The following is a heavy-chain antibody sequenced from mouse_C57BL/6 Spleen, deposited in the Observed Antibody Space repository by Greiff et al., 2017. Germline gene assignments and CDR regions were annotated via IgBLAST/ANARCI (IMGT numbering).Heavy chain of an antibody. D-gene: IGHD1-1*01. CDR3: AREITTVVASGYFDV. Sequence: EVQVVESGGDLVKPGGSLKLSCAASGFNFSSYGMSWVRQTPAKRLEWFATISSGGSYTYYPDSVKGRFTISRDNAKNLLYLQMSSLKSEDTAMYYCAREITTVVASGYFDVWGTVTTVTGAS. J-gene: IGHJ1*03. V-gene: IGHV5-6*01. CDR2: ISSGGSYT. CDR1: GFNFSSYG.